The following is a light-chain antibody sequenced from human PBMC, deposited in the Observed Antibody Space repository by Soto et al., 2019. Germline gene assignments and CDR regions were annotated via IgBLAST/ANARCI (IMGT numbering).Light chain of an antibody. CDR1: SSDVGGYNY. Sequence: QSALTQPASVSGSPGQSITISCTGTSSDVGGYNYVSWYQQHPGKAPKLMIYEVSNRPSGVSNRFSVSKSGNTASLTISGLQAEDEADYYCSSYTSSSTLPFGTGTKVTVL. CDR2: EVS. J-gene: IGLJ1*01. V-gene: IGLV2-14*01. CDR3: SSYTSSSTLP.